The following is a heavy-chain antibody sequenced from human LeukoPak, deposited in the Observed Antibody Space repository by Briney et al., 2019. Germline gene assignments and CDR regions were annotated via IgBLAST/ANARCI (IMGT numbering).Heavy chain of an antibody. V-gene: IGHV4-34*01. CDR1: GGSFSGYY. J-gene: IGHJ6*02. CDR3: ARRAIAAAGTSWVSAYYYGMDV. CDR2: INHSGST. D-gene: IGHD6-13*01. Sequence: SETLSLTCAVYGGSFSGYYWGWIRQPPGKGLEWIGEINHSGSTNYNPSLKSRVTISVDTSKNQFSLKLSSVTAADTAVYYCARRAIAAAGTSWVSAYYYGMDVWGQGTTVTVSS.